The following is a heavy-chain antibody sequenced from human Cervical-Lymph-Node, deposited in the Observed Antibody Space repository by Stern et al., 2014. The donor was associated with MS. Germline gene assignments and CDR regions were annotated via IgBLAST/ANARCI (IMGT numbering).Heavy chain of an antibody. CDR1: GGTFSSSYA. D-gene: IGHD4-17*01. V-gene: IGHV1-69*09. CDR3: ARGIVTNRPAATLHNLFDP. Sequence: VQMVESGAEVKKPGSSVNVSCKASGGTFSSSYAVSWGRQAPGQGLEWMGRTIPINGLPNCAQKFQTRLTIAADKSTSTVYMELSSLTSEDTAVYYCARGIVTNRPAATLHNLFDPWGQGTLVTVSS. J-gene: IGHJ5*02. CDR2: TIPINGLP.